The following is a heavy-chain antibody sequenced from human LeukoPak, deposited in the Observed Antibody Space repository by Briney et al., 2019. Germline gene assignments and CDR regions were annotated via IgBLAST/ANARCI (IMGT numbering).Heavy chain of an antibody. CDR2: IKSDGSST. Sequence: PGGSLRLSCAASGFTFSYYWMHWVRQAPGKGLVWVSRIKSDGSSTTYADSVKGRITISRDNAKNTLYLQMNSLRAEGTAVYYCARESYDILTGYYSGAFDIWGQGTKVTVSS. CDR1: GFTFSYYW. CDR3: ARESYDILTGYYSGAFDI. D-gene: IGHD3-9*01. J-gene: IGHJ3*02. V-gene: IGHV3-74*01.